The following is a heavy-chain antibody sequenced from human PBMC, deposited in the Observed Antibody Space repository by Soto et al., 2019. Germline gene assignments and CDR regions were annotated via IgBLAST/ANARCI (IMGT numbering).Heavy chain of an antibody. CDR3: TRRDSSAYDF. D-gene: IGHD3-22*01. Sequence: EVQLVESGGGLVQPGGSLKLSCAASGFTFSGSAMHWVRQASGKGLEWVGRIRNKANSYATVYAASVKGRFTISRDDSKNTAYLQMNSLKTEDTAVYFCTRRDSSAYDFWGPGTLVTVSS. J-gene: IGHJ4*02. CDR2: IRNKANSYAT. CDR1: GFTFSGSA. V-gene: IGHV3-73*02.